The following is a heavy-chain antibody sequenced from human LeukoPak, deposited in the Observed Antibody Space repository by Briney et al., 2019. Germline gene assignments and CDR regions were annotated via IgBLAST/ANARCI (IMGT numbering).Heavy chain of an antibody. CDR3: ARVFYSSAWKYYFDY. V-gene: IGHV5-51*01. CDR1: GYTFTNYW. J-gene: IGHJ4*02. Sequence: GESLKISCETSGYTFTNYWIGWVRQMPGEGLDWMGMIYPGDSDTTYNPSFQGHVTMSVDRSISTAYLQWRSLKASDTAMYCCARVFYSSAWKYYFDYWGQGTLVTVSS. CDR2: IYPGDSDT. D-gene: IGHD6-25*01.